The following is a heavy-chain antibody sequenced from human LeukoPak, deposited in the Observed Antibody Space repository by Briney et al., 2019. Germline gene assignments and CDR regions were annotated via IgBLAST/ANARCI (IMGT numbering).Heavy chain of an antibody. Sequence: ASVKVSCKASGYTFTCYYMHWVRQAPGQGLEWMGWINLNSGGTNYAQKFQGRVTMTMDTSISTAYMELSRLRSDDTAVYYCANSASGAIGPAWGQGPLVTVSS. CDR3: ANSASGAIGPA. CDR2: INLNSGGT. CDR1: GYTFTCYY. J-gene: IGHJ5*02. D-gene: IGHD6-25*01. V-gene: IGHV1-2*02.